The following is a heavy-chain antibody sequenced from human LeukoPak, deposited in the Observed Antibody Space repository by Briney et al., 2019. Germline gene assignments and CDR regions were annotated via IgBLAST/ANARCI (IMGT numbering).Heavy chain of an antibody. J-gene: IGHJ4*02. CDR3: TRPTYDYYFDY. CDR1: GFTFSGSA. CDR2: IRIKANSYAT. V-gene: IGHV3-73*01. Sequence: GGSLRLSCPASGFTFSGSAMHWVRQPSGKGLEWVGRIRIKANSYATAYAASVKGRFTISRDDSKNTAYLQMNSLKTEDTAVYYCTRPTYDYYFDYSGQGTLVTVSS. D-gene: IGHD5-12*01.